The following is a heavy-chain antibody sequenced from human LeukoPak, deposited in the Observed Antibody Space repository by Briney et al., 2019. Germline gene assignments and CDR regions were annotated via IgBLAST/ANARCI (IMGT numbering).Heavy chain of an antibody. J-gene: IGHJ4*02. CDR1: GFAFTGYG. V-gene: IGHV3-30*03. CDR2: VSDDGSKT. Sequence: PGGSLRLSCAASGFAFTGYGMHWVRQAPGKGLEWVAVVSDDGSKTYYGDFVKGRFTISRDNSKNTLYLRMSRLRDEDTAVYYCARDEDAFGGQGTLVTVSS. CDR3: ARDEDAF.